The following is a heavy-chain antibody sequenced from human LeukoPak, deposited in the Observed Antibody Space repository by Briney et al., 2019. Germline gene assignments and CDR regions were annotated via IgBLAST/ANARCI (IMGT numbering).Heavy chain of an antibody. V-gene: IGHV4-4*02. CDR1: GGSISSSNW. J-gene: IGHJ5*02. D-gene: IGHD3-3*01. Sequence: PSETLSLTCAVSGGSISSSNWWRWVRQPPGKGLEWIGEIYHSGSTNYHPSLKSRVTISVDKSKTQFSLKLSSVTAADPAVYYCARREYYDFWSDKDWFDPWGQGTLVTVSS. CDR3: ARREYYDFWSDKDWFDP. CDR2: IYHSGST.